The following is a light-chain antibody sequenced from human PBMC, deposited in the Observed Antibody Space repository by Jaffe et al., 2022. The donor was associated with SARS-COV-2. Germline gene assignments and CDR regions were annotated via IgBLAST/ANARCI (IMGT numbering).Light chain of an antibody. CDR2: GNN. J-gene: IGLJ2*01. CDR1: SSKIGSNT. Sequence: QSVLTQPPSASGTPGQRVTISCSGSSSKIGSNTISWYQQLPGTAPKVLVYGNNQRPSGVPDRFSGSESGTSASLAISGLQFEDEADYYCATWDDSLHGWVFGGGTKLTVL. V-gene: IGLV1-44*01. CDR3: ATWDDSLHGWV.